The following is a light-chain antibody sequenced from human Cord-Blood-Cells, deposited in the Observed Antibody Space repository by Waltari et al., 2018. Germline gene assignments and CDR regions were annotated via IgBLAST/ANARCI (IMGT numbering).Light chain of an antibody. CDR1: SRDVGGYNY. CDR2: DVS. CDR3: SSYTSSSTL. J-gene: IGLJ2*01. Sequence: QSALTQPASVSGSPGQSITIPCTGTSRDVGGYNYVSWYQQHPGKAPKLMLYDVSNRPSGVSNRFSGSKSGNTASLTISGLQAEDEADYYCSSYTSSSTLFGGGTKLTVL. V-gene: IGLV2-14*01.